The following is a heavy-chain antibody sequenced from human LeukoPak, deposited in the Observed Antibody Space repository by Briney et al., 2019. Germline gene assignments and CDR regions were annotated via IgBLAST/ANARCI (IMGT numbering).Heavy chain of an antibody. Sequence: GGSLRLSCAASGFTFSSYSMTWVRQAPGKGLEWVSSISSSSSYIYYADSVKGRFTISRDNAKNSLYLQMNSLRAEDTAVYYCARGQTYYYYMDVWGKGTTVAISS. CDR3: ARGQTYYYYMDV. CDR2: ISSSSSYI. V-gene: IGHV3-21*01. CDR1: GFTFSSYS. J-gene: IGHJ6*03.